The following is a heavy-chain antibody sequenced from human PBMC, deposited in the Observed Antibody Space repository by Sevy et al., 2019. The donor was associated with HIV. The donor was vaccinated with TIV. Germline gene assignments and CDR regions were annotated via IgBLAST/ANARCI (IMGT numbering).Heavy chain of an antibody. CDR3: TRDPRYGDYPTYYYYYGMDV. D-gene: IGHD4-17*01. CDR2: IRSKANSYAT. V-gene: IGHV3-73*01. Sequence: GGSLRLSCAASGFTFSGSAMHWVRQASGKGLEWVGRIRSKANSYATADAASVKGRFTISRDDSKNTAYLQMNSLKTEDTAVYYCTRDPRYGDYPTYYYYYGMDVWGQGTTVTVSS. CDR1: GFTFSGSA. J-gene: IGHJ6*02.